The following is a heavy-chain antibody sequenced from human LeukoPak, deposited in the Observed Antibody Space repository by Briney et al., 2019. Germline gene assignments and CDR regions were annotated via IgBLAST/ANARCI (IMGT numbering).Heavy chain of an antibody. CDR2: INLNSGGT. CDR1: GYTFTGYY. CDR3: ARGRFKDIVAMTYYFDY. V-gene: IGHV1-2*04. J-gene: IGHJ4*02. D-gene: IGHD5-12*01. Sequence: ASVKLCCKASGYTFTGYYMHWVRQAPGQGLEWMGWINLNSGGTNYAQKFQGWVTMTRDTSISTAYMELSRLRSDDTAVYYCARGRFKDIVAMTYYFDYWGQGTLVTVSS.